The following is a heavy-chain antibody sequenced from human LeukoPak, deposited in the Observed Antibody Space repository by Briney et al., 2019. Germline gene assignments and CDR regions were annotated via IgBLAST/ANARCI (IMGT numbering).Heavy chain of an antibody. Sequence: PGGSLRLSCSASGFTFSTSAMHWVRQAPGKGLEYVSAISSNGGTTNCADSVKGRFTISRDNSKNTVHLQMSSLTAEDTAVYYCVGVRWFGGSNWFDPWGQGTLVTVSS. CDR1: GFTFSTSA. V-gene: IGHV3-64D*09. CDR3: VGVRWFGGSNWFDP. J-gene: IGHJ5*02. D-gene: IGHD3-10*01. CDR2: ISSNGGTT.